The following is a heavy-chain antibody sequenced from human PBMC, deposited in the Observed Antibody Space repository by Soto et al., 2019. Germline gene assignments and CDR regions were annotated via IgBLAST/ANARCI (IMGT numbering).Heavy chain of an antibody. CDR2: IHPSGGGT. CDR3: ARGGHIAVVTASFDY. V-gene: IGHV1-46*02. D-gene: IGHD2-21*02. CDR1: GYTFNTYY. Sequence: ASVKVSCKPSGYTFNTYYLHWVRQAPGQALERMGVIHPSGGGTTYAQKLLGRVTVTRDTSTSTVFMEMSSLRSDDTAVYYCARGGHIAVVTASFDYWGQGTLVTVSS. J-gene: IGHJ4*02.